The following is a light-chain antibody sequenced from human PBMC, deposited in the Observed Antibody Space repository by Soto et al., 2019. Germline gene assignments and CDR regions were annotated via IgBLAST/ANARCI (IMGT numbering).Light chain of an antibody. V-gene: IGLV1-40*01. CDR3: QSFDSSLSGSV. CDR1: RSNIGAGYD. CDR2: GNT. J-gene: IGLJ1*01. Sequence: QSALTQPPSVSGAPGQRVTISCTGSRSNIGAGYDVHWYHQLPGTAPKLLIYGNTNRPSGVPDRFSGSKSGTSASLAITGLQAEDEADYYCQSFDSSLSGSVFGTGTKGTVL.